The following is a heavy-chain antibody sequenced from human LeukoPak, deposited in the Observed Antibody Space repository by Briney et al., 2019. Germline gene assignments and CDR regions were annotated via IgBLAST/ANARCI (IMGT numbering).Heavy chain of an antibody. CDR3: ARSLTYSSGWTTIDY. V-gene: IGHV5-51*01. CDR2: IYPGDSDT. J-gene: IGHJ4*02. CDR1: GYSFTSYW. D-gene: IGHD6-19*01. Sequence: GESLQISCKGSGYSFTSYWIGWVRQMPGKGLEWMGIIYPGDSDTRYSPSFQGQVTISADKSISTAYLQWSSLKASDTAMYYCARSLTYSSGWTTIDYWGQGTLVTVSS.